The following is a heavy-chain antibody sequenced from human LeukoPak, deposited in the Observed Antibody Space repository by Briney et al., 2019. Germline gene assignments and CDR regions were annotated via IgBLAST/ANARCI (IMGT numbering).Heavy chain of an antibody. D-gene: IGHD3-22*01. V-gene: IGHV1-24*01. J-gene: IGHJ4*02. Sequence: ASVKVSCKVSGYTLTELSMHWVRQAPGKVLEWMGGFDPEDGETIYAQKFQGRVTMTEDTSTDTAYMELSSLRSEDTAVYYCATTPIYYDSSGYYYVYWGQGTLVTVSS. CDR3: ATTPIYYDSSGYYYVY. CDR1: GYTLTELS. CDR2: FDPEDGET.